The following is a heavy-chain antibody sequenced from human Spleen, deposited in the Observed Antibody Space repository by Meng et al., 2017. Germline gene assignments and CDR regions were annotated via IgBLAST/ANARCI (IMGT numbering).Heavy chain of an antibody. CDR1: GYTFTSYY. D-gene: IGHD5-18*01. V-gene: IGHV1-46*01. CDR2: INPSGGST. CDR3: AGGSSMVIGFEY. Sequence: QVQLVQSGAEVKEPGASVKVSCKASGYTFTSYYMHWVRQAPGQGLEWMGIINPSGGSTSYAQKFQGRVTMTRDTSTSTVYMELSSLRSEDTAIYYCAGGSSMVIGFEYWGQGTLVTVSS. J-gene: IGHJ4*02.